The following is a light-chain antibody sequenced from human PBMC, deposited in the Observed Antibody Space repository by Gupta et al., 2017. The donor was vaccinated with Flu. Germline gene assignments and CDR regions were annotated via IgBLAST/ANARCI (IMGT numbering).Light chain of an antibody. V-gene: IGKV3-11*01. CDR3: QQRYKWPPLT. CDR1: QSVSYY. J-gene: IGKJ5*01. Sequence: EIALTQSPATLSLPPGERATLSCRASQSVSYYIAWYQQKSGQAPRLLIFDGANGVTGTPARFSGNRSGTNFTLTISSVEPEDFAVYYCQQRYKWPPLTFGQGTRLEI. CDR2: DGA.